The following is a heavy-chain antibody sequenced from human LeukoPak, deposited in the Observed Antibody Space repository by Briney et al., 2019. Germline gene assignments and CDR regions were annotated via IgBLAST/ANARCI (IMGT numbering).Heavy chain of an antibody. J-gene: IGHJ5*02. V-gene: IGHV1-2*04. CDR2: INPNSGGT. Sequence: ASVKVSCKASGYTFTGYYMYWVRQAPGQGLEWMGWINPNSGGTNYAQKFQGWVTMTRDTSISTAYMELSRLRSDDTAVYYCAREHCSSTSCNNWFDPWGQGTLVTVSS. D-gene: IGHD2-2*01. CDR1: GYTFTGYY. CDR3: AREHCSSTSCNNWFDP.